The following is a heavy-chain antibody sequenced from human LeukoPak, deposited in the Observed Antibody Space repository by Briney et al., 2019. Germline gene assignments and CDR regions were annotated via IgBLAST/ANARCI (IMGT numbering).Heavy chain of an antibody. D-gene: IGHD4-23*01. CDR1: RFTFSSYW. V-gene: IGHV3-7*03. Sequence: GGSLRLSCAASRFTFSSYWMTWVRQAPGKGLEWVANIKQDGSEQYYAGSVKGRFTISRDNTKNSLFLQMNSLRAEDTAVYYCAKASTVVTPTFDYWGQGTLVTVSP. CDR2: IKQDGSEQ. J-gene: IGHJ4*02. CDR3: AKASTVVTPTFDY.